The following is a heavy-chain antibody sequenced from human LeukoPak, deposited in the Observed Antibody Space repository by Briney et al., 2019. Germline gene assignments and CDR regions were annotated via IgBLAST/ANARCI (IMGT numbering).Heavy chain of an antibody. CDR3: AKDFLQVHYYDSSKIDY. CDR2: IRYDGSNK. D-gene: IGHD3-22*01. CDR1: GFTFSSYG. Sequence: GGSLRLSCAASGFTFSSYGMHWVRRAPGKGLEWVAFIRYDGSNKYYADSVKGRFTISRDNSKNTLYLQMNSLRAEDTAVYYCAKDFLQVHYYDSSKIDYWGRGTLVTVSS. J-gene: IGHJ4*02. V-gene: IGHV3-30*02.